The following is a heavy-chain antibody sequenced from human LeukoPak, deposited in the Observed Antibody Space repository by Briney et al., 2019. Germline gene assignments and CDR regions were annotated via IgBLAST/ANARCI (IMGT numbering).Heavy chain of an antibody. CDR3: AKDLSYYTPGSYYFDY. J-gene: IGHJ4*02. CDR1: GYTFTDFY. CDR2: IHPKSGGT. D-gene: IGHD3-10*01. V-gene: IGHV1-2*02. Sequence: ASVKVSCKASGYTFTDFYMHWVRQSPGQGLEWMGWIHPKSGGTNYAQKFQGRVIMTSDTAITTAFMELRGLRSDDTAVYYCAKDLSYYTPGSYYFDYWGQGTLVTVSS.